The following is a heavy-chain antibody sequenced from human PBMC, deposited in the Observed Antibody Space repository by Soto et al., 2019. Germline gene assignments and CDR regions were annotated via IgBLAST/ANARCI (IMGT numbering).Heavy chain of an antibody. J-gene: IGHJ4*02. Sequence: QVQLQESASGPVKPSQTLSLTCAVSGVSISSGGYSWSWIRQPPGKGLEWIGYIYSGTTHYNPSHNSRVTISMNRSKNQVSLSLKSVTAADTAVYYCAREDSGAFYDFWGQGTLVTVSS. CDR3: AREDSGAFYDF. D-gene: IGHD2-15*01. V-gene: IGHV4-30-2*01. CDR1: GVSISSGGYS. CDR2: IYSGTT.